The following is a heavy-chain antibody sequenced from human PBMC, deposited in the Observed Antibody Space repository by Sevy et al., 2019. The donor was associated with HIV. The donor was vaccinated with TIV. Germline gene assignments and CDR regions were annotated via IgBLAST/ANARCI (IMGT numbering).Heavy chain of an antibody. J-gene: IGHJ4*02. D-gene: IGHD5-12*01. CDR2: IHYSGGT. Sequence: SETLSLTCTVSGGSISNSDSYWSWIRQPPGKGLEWIGYIHYSGGTYYNPFLKSRVAMSVDTSERQFSLRSSVLTAADTAIYYSASKRGYSHGPVDYWGQGTLVTVSS. V-gene: IGHV4-30-4*01. CDR1: GGSISNSDSY. CDR3: ASKRGYSHGPVDY.